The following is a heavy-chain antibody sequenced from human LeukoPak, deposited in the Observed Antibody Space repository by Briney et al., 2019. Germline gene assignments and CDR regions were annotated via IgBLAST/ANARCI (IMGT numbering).Heavy chain of an antibody. CDR1: GYTFTSYG. V-gene: IGHV1-18*01. CDR3: ARDFRVPAAIPRIAVAGPLDY. J-gene: IGHJ4*02. D-gene: IGHD6-19*01. Sequence: GASVKVSCKASGYTFTSYGISWGRQAPGQGLEWMGWISAYNGNTNYAQKLQGRVTMTTVTSTSTAYMELRSLRSDDTAVYYCARDFRVPAAIPRIAVAGPLDYWGQGTLVTVSS. CDR2: ISAYNGNT.